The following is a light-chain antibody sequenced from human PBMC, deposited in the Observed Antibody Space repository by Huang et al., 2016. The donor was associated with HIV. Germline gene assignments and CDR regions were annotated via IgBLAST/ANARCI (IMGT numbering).Light chain of an antibody. CDR3: QQSYSTLQVT. J-gene: IGKJ3*01. Sequence: DIHMTQSPSSLSASVGDRVTITCRASQSISNFLNWYQQKPGKAPKLLSYGASSLQSGVPSRFSGGGSGTDFTLTINSLQPEDFATYYCQQSYSTLQVTFGPGTKVGI. CDR1: QSISNF. V-gene: IGKV1-39*01. CDR2: GAS.